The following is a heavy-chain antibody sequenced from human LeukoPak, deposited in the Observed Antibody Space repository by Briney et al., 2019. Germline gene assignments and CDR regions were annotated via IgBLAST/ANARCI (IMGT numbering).Heavy chain of an antibody. CDR2: INPNSGGT. Sequence: ASVKVSCKASGYTFTGYYMHWVRQAPGQGLEWMGWINPNSGGTNYAQKFQGRVTMTRDTSISTAYMELSRLRSDDTAVYYCARRYDFWSGYLGSFDPWGQGTLVTASS. V-gene: IGHV1-2*02. CDR3: ARRYDFWSGYLGSFDP. D-gene: IGHD3-3*01. CDR1: GYTFTGYY. J-gene: IGHJ5*02.